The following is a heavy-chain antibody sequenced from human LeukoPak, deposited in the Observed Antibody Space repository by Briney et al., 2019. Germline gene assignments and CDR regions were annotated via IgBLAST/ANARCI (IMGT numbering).Heavy chain of an antibody. Sequence: PGGSLRLSCEASGFTFSDPYMSWIRQAPGKGLECLSYISGSGTDINYADSVRGRFTISRDNAKNLLHLQMNDLRVEDTAVYYCARTARHLDYWGQGTLVTVSS. CDR3: ARTARHLDY. J-gene: IGHJ4*02. CDR1: GFTFSDPY. V-gene: IGHV3-11*04. CDR2: ISGSGTDI. D-gene: IGHD5-18*01.